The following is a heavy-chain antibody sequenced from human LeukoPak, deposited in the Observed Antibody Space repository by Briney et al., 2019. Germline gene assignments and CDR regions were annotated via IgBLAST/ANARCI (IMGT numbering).Heavy chain of an antibody. CDR1: GYSISSGYY. V-gene: IGHV4-38-2*02. D-gene: IGHD4/OR15-4a*01. CDR3: ARSLTNPEDY. CDR2: IYHSGST. J-gene: IGHJ4*02. Sequence: SETLSLTCTVSGYSISSGYYWGWIRQPTGKGLEWIGSIYHSGSTYYNPSLKSRVTISLDTSKNQFSLKLSSVTAADTAVYYCARSLTNPEDYWGQGTLVTVSS.